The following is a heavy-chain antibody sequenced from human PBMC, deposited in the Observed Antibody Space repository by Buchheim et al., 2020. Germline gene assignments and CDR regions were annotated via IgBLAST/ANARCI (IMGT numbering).Heavy chain of an antibody. D-gene: IGHD6-13*01. V-gene: IGHV3-30*18. Sequence: QVQLVESGGGVVQPGRSLRLSCAASGFTFSSYGMHWVRQAPGKGLEWVAVISYDGSNKYYADSVKGRFTISRDNSKNTLYLRMNSLRAEDTAVYYCAKDSYEQLFDTWGQGTL. CDR2: ISYDGSNK. J-gene: IGHJ5*02. CDR3: AKDSYEQLFDT. CDR1: GFTFSSYG.